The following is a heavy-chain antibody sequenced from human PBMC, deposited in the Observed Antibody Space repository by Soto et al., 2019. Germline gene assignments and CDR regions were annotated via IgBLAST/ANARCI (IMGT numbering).Heavy chain of an antibody. CDR2: ISTYNGFT. J-gene: IGHJ4*02. D-gene: IGHD2-21*02. Sequence: ASVKVSCKASGYTFTSYDINWVRQATGQGLEWMGWISTYNGFTNYAQNLQGRVTMTTDTSTNTAYMELRSLRSDDTAVYYCARETYGDFCYWGQGTLVTVSS. CDR1: GYTFTSYD. CDR3: ARETYGDFCY. V-gene: IGHV1-18*01.